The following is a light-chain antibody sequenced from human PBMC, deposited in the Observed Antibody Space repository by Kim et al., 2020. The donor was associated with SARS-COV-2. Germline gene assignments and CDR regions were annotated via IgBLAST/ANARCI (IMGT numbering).Light chain of an antibody. V-gene: IGLV10-54*01. CDR3: SAWDSSVSAWV. Sequence: RQTAPLAGAGSSNDGGCQGAAWLQQNQGHPPKLLSVRNNNLPSGISERFSASRSGNTASLTITGLQPEDEADYYCSAWDSSVSAWVFGGGTQLTVL. CDR2: RNN. CDR1: SNDGGCQG. J-gene: IGLJ3*02.